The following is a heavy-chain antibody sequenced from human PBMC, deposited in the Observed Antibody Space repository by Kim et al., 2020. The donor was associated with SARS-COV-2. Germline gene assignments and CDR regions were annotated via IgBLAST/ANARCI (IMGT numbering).Heavy chain of an antibody. D-gene: IGHD3-16*02. Sequence: GGSLRLSCAASGFTFSNAWMSWVRQAPGKGLEWVGRIKSKTDGGTTDYAAPVKGRFTISRDDSKNTLYLQMNSLKTEDTAVYYCTTDRDYDYIWGSYRYRDYGGQGTLVTVSS. V-gene: IGHV3-15*01. J-gene: IGHJ4*02. CDR1: GFTFSNAW. CDR2: IKSKTDGGTT. CDR3: TTDRDYDYIWGSYRYRDY.